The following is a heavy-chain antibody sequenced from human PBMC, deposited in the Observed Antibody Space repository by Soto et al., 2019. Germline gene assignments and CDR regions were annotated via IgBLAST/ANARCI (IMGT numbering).Heavy chain of an antibody. D-gene: IGHD6-13*01. CDR2: IYPGDSDT. J-gene: IGHJ6*02. Sequence: GESLNISCKGSGYSFTSYWTGWVRQMPGKGLEWMGIIYPGDSDTRYSPSFQGQVTISADKSINTAYLQWSSLKASDTAMYYCARTSAAGKYYYGMDVWGQGTTVTXSS. CDR1: GYSFTSYW. V-gene: IGHV5-51*01. CDR3: ARTSAAGKYYYGMDV.